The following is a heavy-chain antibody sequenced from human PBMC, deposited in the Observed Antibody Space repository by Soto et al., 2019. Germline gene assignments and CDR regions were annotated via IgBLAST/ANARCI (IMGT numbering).Heavy chain of an antibody. CDR2: IYHSGST. V-gene: IGHV4-30-2*01. Sequence: SETLSLTCAVSGGSISSGGYSWSWIRQPPGKGLEWIGYIYHSGSTYYNPSLKTRVTISVDRSKNQFSLKPSSVTAADTAVYYCAIALATIAAAAIFVFWGTRTLVTVSS. CDR3: AIALATIAAAAIFVF. D-gene: IGHD6-13*01. J-gene: IGHJ4*02. CDR1: GGSISSGGYS.